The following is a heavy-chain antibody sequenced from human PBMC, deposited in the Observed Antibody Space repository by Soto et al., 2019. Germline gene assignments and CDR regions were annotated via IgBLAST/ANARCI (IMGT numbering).Heavy chain of an antibody. V-gene: IGHV5-51*01. D-gene: IGHD3-16*02. CDR3: ARHRGGRSGDMITFGGVIGYYYGMDV. Sequence: PGESLKISCKGSGYSFTSYWIGWVRQMPGKGLEWMGIIYPGDSDTRYSPSFQGQVTISADKSISTAYLQWSSLRASDTAMYYCARHRGGRSGDMITFGGVIGYYYGMDVWGQGTTVTVSS. CDR2: IYPGDSDT. CDR1: GYSFTSYW. J-gene: IGHJ6*02.